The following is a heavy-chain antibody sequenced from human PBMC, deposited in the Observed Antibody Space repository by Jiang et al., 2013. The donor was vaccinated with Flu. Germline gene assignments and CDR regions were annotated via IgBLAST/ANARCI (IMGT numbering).Heavy chain of an antibody. Sequence: SGAEVKKPGASVKVSCKASGYTFTSYAMHWVRQAPGQRLEWMGWINAGNGNTKYSQKFQGRVTITRDTSASTAYMELSSLRSEDTAVYYCARDPLYGDSRGWYFDLWGRGTLVTVSS. V-gene: IGHV1-3*01. CDR1: GYTFTSYA. CDR2: INAGNGNT. J-gene: IGHJ2*01. CDR3: ARDPLYGDSRGWYFDL. D-gene: IGHD4-17*01.